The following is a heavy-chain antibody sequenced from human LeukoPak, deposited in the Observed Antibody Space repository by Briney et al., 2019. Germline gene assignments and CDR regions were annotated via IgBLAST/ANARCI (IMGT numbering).Heavy chain of an antibody. Sequence: PGGSLRLSCAASRFTFSDYYMSWIRQAPGKGLEWVSYISSSGSTIYYADSVKGRFTISRDNAKNSLYLQMNSLRAEDTAVYYCARDFEGAGDANWFDPWGQGTLVTVSS. CDR3: ARDFEGAGDANWFDP. V-gene: IGHV3-11*04. D-gene: IGHD3-9*01. CDR1: RFTFSDYY. J-gene: IGHJ5*02. CDR2: ISSSGSTI.